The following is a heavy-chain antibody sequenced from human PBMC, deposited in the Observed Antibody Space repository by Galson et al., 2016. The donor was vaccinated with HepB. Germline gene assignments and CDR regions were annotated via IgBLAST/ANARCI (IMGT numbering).Heavy chain of an antibody. CDR1: RGSVSSSAYY. CDR3: ARKIYYFDN. D-gene: IGHD3-3*01. CDR2: VYYDATT. J-gene: IGHJ4*02. Sequence: SETLSLTCTVSRGSVSSSAYYWSWIRQTPGKGLQWIGTVYYDATTFYSPSLKSRVTISIDTSKNQFSLRLNSVTAADTAIYYCARKIYYFDNWGQGTLVAFAS. V-gene: IGHV4-39*07.